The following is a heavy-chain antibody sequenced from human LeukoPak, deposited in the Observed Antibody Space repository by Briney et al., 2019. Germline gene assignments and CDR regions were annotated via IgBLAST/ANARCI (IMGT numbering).Heavy chain of an antibody. CDR1: GFAFSSFD. CDR3: ARRFRD. Sequence: GGSLRLSCAASGFAFSSFDMLWVRQSPRKGLEWVARILTNGDTDYGASVEGRFTISRDDAKNSLYLQMNSLRVEDTAIYYCARRFRDWGQGILVTVSS. J-gene: IGHJ4*02. V-gene: IGHV3-13*01. D-gene: IGHD5-24*01. CDR2: ILTNGDT.